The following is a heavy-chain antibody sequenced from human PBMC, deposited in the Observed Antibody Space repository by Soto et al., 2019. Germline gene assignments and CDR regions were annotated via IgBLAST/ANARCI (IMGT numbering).Heavy chain of an antibody. CDR2: ISSSSSYI. D-gene: IGHD3-22*01. CDR3: ARASITMIVVVITHFDY. V-gene: IGHV3-21*01. J-gene: IGHJ4*02. Sequence: GGSLRLSCAASGFTFSIYSMNWVRQAPGKGLEWVSSISSSSSYIYYADSVKGRFTISRDNAKNSLYLQMNSLRAEDTAVYYCARASITMIVVVITHFDYWGQGTLVTVSS. CDR1: GFTFSIYS.